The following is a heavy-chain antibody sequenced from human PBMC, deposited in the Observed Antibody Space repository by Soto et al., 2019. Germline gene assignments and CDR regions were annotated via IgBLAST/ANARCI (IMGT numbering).Heavy chain of an antibody. D-gene: IGHD3-10*01. Sequence: GGSMRLSCAASGFTFSVKSMNWVRQAPGKGLEWVSSISSLNTYIYYADSVRGRFIISRDNAKNSLYLQMDSLRAEDTAVYYCARGGFTMVRGVNPAAFDSWGKGNLVTVSS. J-gene: IGHJ4*02. V-gene: IGHV3-21*01. CDR2: ISSLNTYI. CDR3: ARGGFTMVRGVNPAAFDS. CDR1: GFTFSVKS.